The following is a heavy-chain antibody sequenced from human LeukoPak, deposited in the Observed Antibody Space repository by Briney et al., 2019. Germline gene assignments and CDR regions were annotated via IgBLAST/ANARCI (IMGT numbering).Heavy chain of an antibody. V-gene: IGHV3-23*01. Sequence: PGGSLRLSCAASGFTFSSYTMSWVRQAPGKGLEWVSTITTSDGNTYYADSVKGRFTFSRDNAKNSVYLQMNSLRAEDTAVYYCARDKSAGADTGSSFYYWGQGALVTVSS. D-gene: IGHD3-10*01. CDR2: ITTSDGNT. J-gene: IGHJ4*02. CDR3: ARDKSAGADTGSSFYY. CDR1: GFTFSSYT.